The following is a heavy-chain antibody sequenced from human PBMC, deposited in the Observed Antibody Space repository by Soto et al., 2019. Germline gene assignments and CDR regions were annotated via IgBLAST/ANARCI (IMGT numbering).Heavy chain of an antibody. CDR3: ARLRIFFFSSGRRHTRCSLGLGFLLNRSSDL. Sequence: PGKGLEWIGYIYYSGSTYYNPSLKSRVTISVDTSKNQFSLKLSSVTAADTAVYYCARLRIFFFSSGRRHTRCSLGLGFLLNRSSDL. J-gene: IGHJ2*01. CDR2: IYYSGST. V-gene: IGHV4-31*02. D-gene: IGHD3-10*02.